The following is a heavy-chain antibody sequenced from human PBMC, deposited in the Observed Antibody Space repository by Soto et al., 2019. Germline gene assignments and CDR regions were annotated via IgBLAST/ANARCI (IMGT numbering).Heavy chain of an antibody. CDR1: GFTVSSYA. Sequence: GGCMGLSCAASGFTVSSYAMSWVRQAPGKGLEWVSVISGSGDSAYYADSVKGRFTISRDNSKNTLYLQLHSLRAEDTAVYYCANPGRYCTGGSCFSAGTIRNFDYWGQGTLVTVSS. D-gene: IGHD2-15*01. CDR2: ISGSGDSA. V-gene: IGHV3-23*01. J-gene: IGHJ4*02. CDR3: ANPGRYCTGGSCFSAGTIRNFDY.